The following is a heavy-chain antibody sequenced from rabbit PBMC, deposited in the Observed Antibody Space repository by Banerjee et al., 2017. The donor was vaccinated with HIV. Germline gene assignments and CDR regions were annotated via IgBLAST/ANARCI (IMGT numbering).Heavy chain of an antibody. CDR3: ARDTGGYDL. Sequence: QSLEESGGDLVKPGASLTLTCTASGFSFSGNYYMCWVRQAPGKGLEWIACIYVFSGGNTYYATWAKGRFTISKTSSTTVTLQMTSLTVADTATYFCARDTGGYDLWGPGTLVTVS. CDR1: GFSFSGNYY. D-gene: IGHD1-1*01. CDR2: IYVFSGGNT. V-gene: IGHV1S40*01. J-gene: IGHJ4*01.